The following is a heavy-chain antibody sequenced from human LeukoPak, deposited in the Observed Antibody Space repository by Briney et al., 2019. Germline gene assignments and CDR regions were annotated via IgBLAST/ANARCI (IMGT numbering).Heavy chain of an antibody. V-gene: IGHV3-30-3*01. CDR2: ISYDGSNK. Sequence: PGGSLRLSCAASGFTFSSYAMHWVRQAPGKELEWVAVISYDGSNKYYADSVKGRLTISRDNSKNTLYLQMNSPRAEDTAVYYCARGNSVEDGNQYYFDYWGQGTLVTVSS. J-gene: IGHJ4*02. CDR1: GFTFSSYA. D-gene: IGHD5-24*01. CDR3: ARGNSVEDGNQYYFDY.